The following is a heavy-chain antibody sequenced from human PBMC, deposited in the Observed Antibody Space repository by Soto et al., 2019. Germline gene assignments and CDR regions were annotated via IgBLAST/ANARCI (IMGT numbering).Heavy chain of an antibody. CDR2: IYYSVST. Sequence: SETLSLTCTVFGGSISSYYWSWIRQPPGKGLERIGYIYYSVSTNYNPSFKSRVTISVDTSKSQFSLKLSSVTAADTAVYYCARLVDVDWLSSYYYGMDVWGQGTTVTVSS. CDR1: GGSISSYY. V-gene: IGHV4-59*01. D-gene: IGHD3-9*01. CDR3: ARLVDVDWLSSYYYGMDV. J-gene: IGHJ6*02.